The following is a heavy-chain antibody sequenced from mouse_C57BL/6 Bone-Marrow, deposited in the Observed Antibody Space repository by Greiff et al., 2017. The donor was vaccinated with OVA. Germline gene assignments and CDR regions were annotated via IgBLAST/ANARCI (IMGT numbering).Heavy chain of an antibody. D-gene: IGHD2-1*01. V-gene: IGHV1-64*01. CDR1: GYTFTSYW. J-gene: IGHJ2*01. CDR3: ASRGCYGKGSFDY. CDR2: IHPNSGST. Sequence: QVQLQQPGAELVKPGASVKLSCKASGYTFTSYWMHWVKQRPGQGLEWIGMIHPNSGSTNYNEKFKSKATLTVDTSSSTAYMQLSSLTSEDSAVYYGASRGCYGKGSFDYWGQGTTLTVSA.